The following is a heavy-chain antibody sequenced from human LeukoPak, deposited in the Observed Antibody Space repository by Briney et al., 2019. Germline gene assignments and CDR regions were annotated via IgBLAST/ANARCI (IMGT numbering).Heavy chain of an antibody. CDR3: VREGEGPLSKDFDY. D-gene: IGHD2-21*01. V-gene: IGHV1-2*02. CDR2: IGPHSTFT. CDR1: GFTFTDHY. J-gene: IGHJ4*02. Sequence: ASMKVSCKSSGFTFTDHYIHWVRQGPGQGLEWMGYIGPHSTFTGSLQEFQGRVTMTRDASMSTAYMELTRLTSDDTAVYYCVREGEGPLSKDFDYWGQGTLVTVSS.